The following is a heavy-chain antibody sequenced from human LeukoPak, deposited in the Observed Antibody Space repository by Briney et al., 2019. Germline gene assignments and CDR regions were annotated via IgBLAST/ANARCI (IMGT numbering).Heavy chain of an antibody. Sequence: SETLSLTCTVSGGSISSYYWSWIRQPPGKGLEWIGYIYYSGSTNCNPSLKSRVTISVDTSKNQFSLKLSSVTAADTAVYYYARWVWDGYNDYFDYWGQGTLVTVSS. CDR2: IYYSGST. D-gene: IGHD5-24*01. CDR1: GGSISSYY. CDR3: ARWVWDGYNDYFDY. V-gene: IGHV4-59*01. J-gene: IGHJ4*02.